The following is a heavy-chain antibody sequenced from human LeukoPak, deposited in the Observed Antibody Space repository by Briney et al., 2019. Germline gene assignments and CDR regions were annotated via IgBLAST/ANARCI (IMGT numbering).Heavy chain of an antibody. CDR2: ISSSSSYI. CDR3: ARVGRGYSSSVFRRDYYYMDV. Sequence: GGSLRLSCAASGFTFSSYEMNWVRQAPGKGLEWVSSISSSSSYIYYADSVKGRFTISRDNAKNSLYLQMNSLRAEDTAVYYCARVGRGYSSSVFRRDYYYMDVWGKGTTVTVSS. D-gene: IGHD6-13*01. J-gene: IGHJ6*03. CDR1: GFTFSSYE. V-gene: IGHV3-21*01.